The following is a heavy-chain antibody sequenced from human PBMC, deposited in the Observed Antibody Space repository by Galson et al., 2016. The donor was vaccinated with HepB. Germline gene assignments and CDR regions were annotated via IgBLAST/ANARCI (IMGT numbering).Heavy chain of an antibody. CDR2: ISYDGSNK. D-gene: IGHD2-2*01. CDR1: GFTFRSYG. V-gene: IGHV3-30*18. J-gene: IGHJ4*02. CDR3: AKDVGGYCSSTSCYGPLY. Sequence: SLRLSCAASGFTFRSYGIHWVRQAPDKGLEWVAIISYDGSNKYYTDSVKGRFTISRDISKNTLYLQMNSLRAEDTAVYYCAKDVGGYCSSTSCYGPLYWGQGTLVTVSS.